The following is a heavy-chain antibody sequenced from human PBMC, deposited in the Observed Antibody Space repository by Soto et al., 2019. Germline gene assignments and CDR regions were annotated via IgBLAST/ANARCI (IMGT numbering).Heavy chain of an antibody. J-gene: IGHJ4*01. CDR1: GFSFSNYA. CDR3: AKVYRDFSSGKPFYFDS. V-gene: IGHV3-23*01. D-gene: IGHD3-3*01. Sequence: GGSLRLSCAASGFSFSNYAMIWVRQAPGKGLEWVSSIRGSGASTYYADSMKGRFTISRDNSKNTLYLQMNSLRAEDSAKYYCAKVYRDFSSGKPFYFDSCGHGPLVTVSS. CDR2: IRGSGAST.